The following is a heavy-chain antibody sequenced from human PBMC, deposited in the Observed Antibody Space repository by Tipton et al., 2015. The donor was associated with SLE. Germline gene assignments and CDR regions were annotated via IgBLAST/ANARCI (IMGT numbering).Heavy chain of an antibody. J-gene: IGHJ4*02. Sequence: SLRLSCAASGFTFSIYAAKWVRQAPGKGLQWVSAISGSGGSTYYADSVKGRFTISRDNSKNTLYLQMNGLRAEDTAVYYCAGLPRTIFGVVTPFDYWGQGTLVTVSS. CDR3: AGLPRTIFGVVTPFDY. CDR1: GFTFSIYA. V-gene: IGHV3-23*01. CDR2: ISGSGGST. D-gene: IGHD3-3*01.